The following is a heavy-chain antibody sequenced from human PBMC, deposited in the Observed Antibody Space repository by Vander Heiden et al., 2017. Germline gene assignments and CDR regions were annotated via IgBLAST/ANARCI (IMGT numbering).Heavy chain of an antibody. V-gene: IGHV3-23*01. Sequence: EVQLLEPGGGLVQPGGSLRLSCAASGFTFSSYALSWVRQAPGKGLEWVSAISGSGGSPYYADSVKGRFTISRDNSKNTLYLQMNSLRAEDTAVYYCAKDFVRSGSYRGWFDPWGQGTLGTVSS. CDR1: GFTFSSYA. J-gene: IGHJ5*02. CDR3: AKDFVRSGSYRGWFDP. CDR2: ISGSGGSP. D-gene: IGHD1-26*01.